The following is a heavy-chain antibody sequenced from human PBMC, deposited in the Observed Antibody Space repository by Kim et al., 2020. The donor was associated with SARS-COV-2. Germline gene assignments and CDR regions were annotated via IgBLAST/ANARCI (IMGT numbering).Heavy chain of an antibody. D-gene: IGHD3-10*02. V-gene: IGHV3-74*01. CDR2: IT. Sequence: ITSYADSVMGRFTVSRDNTNNILYLQMNSLTAEDTGVYYCARDYYYVLDYWGQGTLVTVSS. J-gene: IGHJ4*02. CDR3: ARDYYYVLDY.